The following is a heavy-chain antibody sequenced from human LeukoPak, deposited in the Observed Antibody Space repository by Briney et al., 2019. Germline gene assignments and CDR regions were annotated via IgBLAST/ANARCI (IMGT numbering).Heavy chain of an antibody. V-gene: IGHV3-48*01. Sequence: PGGSLRLSCAASGFTFNNYVMNWVRQAPGKGLEWVSYISSSSSTIYYADSVKGRFTISRDNAKNSLYLQMNSLRAEDTAVYYCARGAYYYEDWGQGTLVTVSS. J-gene: IGHJ4*02. D-gene: IGHD3-22*01. CDR2: ISSSSSTI. CDR1: GFTFNNYV. CDR3: ARGAYYYED.